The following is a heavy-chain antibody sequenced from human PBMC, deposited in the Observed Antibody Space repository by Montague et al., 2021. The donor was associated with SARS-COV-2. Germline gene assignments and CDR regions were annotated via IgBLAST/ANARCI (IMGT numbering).Heavy chain of an antibody. CDR1: GGSFSGYF. CDR2: INHTGST. CDR3: ARLGDGVVPAPILGVGPFYSYYYMDV. V-gene: IGHV4-34*01. D-gene: IGHD2-2*02. Sequence: SETLSLTCAVSGGSFSGYFWSWIRQPPGKGPEWIGEINHTGSTKHNPSLKSRVTISVDTSKNQFSLKVTSMTAADTAIYYCARLGDGVVPAPILGVGPFYSYYYMDVWGKGTTVTVSS. J-gene: IGHJ6*03.